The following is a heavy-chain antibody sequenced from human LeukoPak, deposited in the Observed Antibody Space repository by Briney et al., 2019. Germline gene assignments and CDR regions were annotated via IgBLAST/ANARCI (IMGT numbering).Heavy chain of an antibody. J-gene: IGHJ4*02. CDR2: IIPIFGTA. CDR3: ARGSSGYPRYFDY. Sequence: GSSVKVSCKASGGTFSSYAISWVRQAPGQGLEWMGGIIPIFGTANYAQKFQGRVTITTDESTSTAYMELSSLRSEDTAVYYCARGSSGYPRYFDYWGQGTLVTVSS. D-gene: IGHD3-22*01. V-gene: IGHV1-69*05. CDR1: GGTFSSYA.